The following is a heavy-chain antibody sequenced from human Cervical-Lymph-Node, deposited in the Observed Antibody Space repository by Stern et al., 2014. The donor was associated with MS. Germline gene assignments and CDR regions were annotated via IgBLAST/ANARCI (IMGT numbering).Heavy chain of an antibody. CDR1: GYTLTELS. V-gene: IGHV1-24*01. Sequence: VQLVESGAEVKKPGASVKVSCKVSGYTLTELSMHWVRQAPGKGLEWMGGFDPEDGETIYAQKFQGRVTMTEDTSTDTAYMELSSLRSEDTAVYYCETGKGTTVTTLPYYWGQGTLVTVSS. CDR3: ETGKGTTVTTLPYY. CDR2: FDPEDGET. D-gene: IGHD4-17*01. J-gene: IGHJ4*02.